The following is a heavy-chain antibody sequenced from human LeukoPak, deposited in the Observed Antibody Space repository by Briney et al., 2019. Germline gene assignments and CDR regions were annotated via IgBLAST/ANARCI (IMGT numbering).Heavy chain of an antibody. D-gene: IGHD4-17*01. Sequence: GGSLRLSCAASGFTFSSYDMNWVRQAPGKGLERVSYICCSGSTIYYADSVKGRFTISRDNSKNTLYLQMSSLRAEDTAVYYCVKDSTVTTFDYWGQGPLVTVSS. CDR1: GFTFSSYD. J-gene: IGHJ4*02. V-gene: IGHV3-48*03. CDR3: VKDSTVTTFDY. CDR2: ICCSGSTI.